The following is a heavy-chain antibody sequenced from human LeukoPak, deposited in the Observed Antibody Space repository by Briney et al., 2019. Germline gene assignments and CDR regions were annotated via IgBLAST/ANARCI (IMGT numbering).Heavy chain of an antibody. V-gene: IGHV5-51*01. Sequence: GESLKISCRGSGYTFTRHWIGWVRQMPGRGLERMGIIYPGDSDTRYSPSFQGQVTISADKSISTAYLQWSSLKASDTAMYYCAGSKWLGGAFDIWGQGTMVTVSS. J-gene: IGHJ3*02. CDR3: AGSKWLGGAFDI. CDR1: GYTFTRHW. CDR2: IYPGDSDT. D-gene: IGHD6-19*01.